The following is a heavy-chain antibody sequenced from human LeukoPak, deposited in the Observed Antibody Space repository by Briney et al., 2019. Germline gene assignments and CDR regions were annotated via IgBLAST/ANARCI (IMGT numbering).Heavy chain of an antibody. V-gene: IGHV3-48*03. D-gene: IGHD6-19*01. CDR2: ISSSGSAI. J-gene: IGHJ4*02. Sequence: GGTLRLSCAASGFTFSNYEMNWVRQAPGKGLEWVSYISSSGSAIYYADSVKGRFTISRDNAKNSLYLQMNSLRAEDTAVYYCASSWPVHGYWGQGTLVTVSS. CDR3: ASSWPVHGY. CDR1: GFTFSNYE.